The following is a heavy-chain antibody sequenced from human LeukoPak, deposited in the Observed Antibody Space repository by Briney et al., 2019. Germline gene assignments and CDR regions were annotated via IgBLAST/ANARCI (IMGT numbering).Heavy chain of an antibody. Sequence: SEILSLTCTVAGGSISSYYWSWIRQPAGKGLEWIGRIYSSGSTNYNPSLKSRVTMSVDTSKTQFSLKLSSVTAADSAVYYCSRGGDWFCPWGQGTLVTVSS. CDR3: SRGGDWFCP. D-gene: IGHD3-16*01. CDR1: GGSISSYY. CDR2: IYSSGST. V-gene: IGHV4-4*07. J-gene: IGHJ5*02.